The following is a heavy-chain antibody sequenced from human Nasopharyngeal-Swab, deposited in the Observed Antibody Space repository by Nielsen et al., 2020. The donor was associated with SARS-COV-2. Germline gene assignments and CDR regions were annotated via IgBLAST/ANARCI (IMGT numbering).Heavy chain of an antibody. CDR1: GFTFSSYA. J-gene: IGHJ4*02. CDR2: ISGSGAST. D-gene: IGHD1-14*01. Sequence: GESLKISCEVSGFTFSSYAMNWVRHAPGKGLEWVSAISGSGASTYYADSVWGRFTISRDTSKNTVYLQMNTLRADDTALYFCTRGLTGHIVQWNPSPYWGQGTLVTVSS. V-gene: IGHV3-23*01. CDR3: TRGLTGHIVQWNPSPY.